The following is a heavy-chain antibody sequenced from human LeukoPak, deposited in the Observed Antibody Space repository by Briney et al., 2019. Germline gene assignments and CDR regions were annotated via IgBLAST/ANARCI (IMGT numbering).Heavy chain of an antibody. CDR1: GGSISSSSYY. V-gene: IGHV4-39*01. CDR2: IYYSGST. J-gene: IGHJ3*02. Sequence: SSETLSLTCTVSGGSISSSSYYWGWIRQPPGKGLEWIGSIYYSGSTYYNPSLKSRVTISVDTSKNQFSLKPSSVTAADTAVYYCARLSVYYYDDSGAFDIWGQGTMVTVSS. CDR3: ARLSVYYYDDSGAFDI. D-gene: IGHD3-22*01.